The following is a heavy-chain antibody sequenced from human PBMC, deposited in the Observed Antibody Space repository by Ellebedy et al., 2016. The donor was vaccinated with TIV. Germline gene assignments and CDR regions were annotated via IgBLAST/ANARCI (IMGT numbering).Heavy chain of an antibody. CDR2: LWANGVMK. CDR3: ASDPWGVGPAFDI. Sequence: GESLKISCAASGFTFTHYGMHWVRQAPGKGLEWVAVLWANGVMKNYADSLKGRFTVSRDNSKNTLYLQVDSLRAEEQAIYYCASDPWGVGPAFDIWGQGTMVTVSS. V-gene: IGHV3-33*01. CDR1: GFTFTHYG. D-gene: IGHD1-26*01. J-gene: IGHJ3*02.